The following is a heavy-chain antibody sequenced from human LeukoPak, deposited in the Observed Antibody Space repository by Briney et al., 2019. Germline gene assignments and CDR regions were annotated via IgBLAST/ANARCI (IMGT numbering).Heavy chain of an antibody. CDR1: GYSITSYW. CDR2: IYPGDSDT. J-gene: IGHJ4*02. D-gene: IGHD6-6*01. CDR3: AREVSSSADY. V-gene: IGHV5-51*01. Sequence: GASLKISCKGSGYSITSYWIGWVRRMPGKGLEWMGIIYPGDSDTRYSPSFQGQVTISADTSISTAYLQWSSLTASDTAMYYCAREVSSSADYWGQGTLVTVSS.